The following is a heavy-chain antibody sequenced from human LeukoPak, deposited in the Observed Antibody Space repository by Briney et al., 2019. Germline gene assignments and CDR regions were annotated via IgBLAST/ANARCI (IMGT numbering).Heavy chain of an antibody. J-gene: IGHJ4*02. Sequence: PGGSVRLSCAASGFTFSTYDMSWVRQAPGKGLEWVSAISGSGGSTYYADSVKGRFTISRDNSKKTLYLQMNSLRVEDTAVYYCAKDGVRGVVYYFDYWGQGTLVTVSS. CDR2: ISGSGGST. CDR3: AKDGVRGVVYYFDY. CDR1: GFTFSTYD. D-gene: IGHD3-10*01. V-gene: IGHV3-23*01.